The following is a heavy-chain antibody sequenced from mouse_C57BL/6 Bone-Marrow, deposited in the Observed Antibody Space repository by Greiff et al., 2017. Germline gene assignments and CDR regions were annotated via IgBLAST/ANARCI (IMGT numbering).Heavy chain of an antibody. CDR2: IDPENGDT. CDR1: GFNIKDDY. V-gene: IGHV14-4*01. Sequence: EVQLQQSGAELVRPGASVKLSCTASGFNIKDDYMHWVKQRPEQGLEWIGWIDPENGDTEYASKFQGKATITADTSSNTAYLPLSSLTSEDAAVYYCTVDYYGSSWWFAYWGQGTLVTVSA. CDR3: TVDYYGSSWWFAY. D-gene: IGHD1-1*01. J-gene: IGHJ3*01.